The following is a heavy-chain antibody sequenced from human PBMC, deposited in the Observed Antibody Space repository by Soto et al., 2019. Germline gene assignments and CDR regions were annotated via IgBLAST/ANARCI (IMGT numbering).Heavy chain of an antibody. D-gene: IGHD1-26*01. Sequence: QVQLVQSGAEVKKPGSSVKVSCKASGGTFSSYAISWVRQAPGQGLEWMGGIIPIFGTADYAQKFQGRVTITADESTSTAYMELISLRSEDTAVYYCASHSGSSPEGRYYYNMDVWGQGTTVTVSS. J-gene: IGHJ6*02. CDR2: IIPIFGTA. CDR1: GGTFSSYA. CDR3: ASHSGSSPEGRYYYNMDV. V-gene: IGHV1-69*12.